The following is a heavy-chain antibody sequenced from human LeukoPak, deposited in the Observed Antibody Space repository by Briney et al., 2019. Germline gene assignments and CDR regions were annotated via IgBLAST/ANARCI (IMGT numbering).Heavy chain of an antibody. Sequence: PGGSLRLSCAASGFRFSSYAMSWVRQAPGKGLEWVSAISGSGVSTYYADSVKGRFTVSRDNSKNTLYLQMSSLRAEDTAVYYRAKEWFGEWAFDSWGQGTLVTVSS. CDR3: AKEWFGEWAFDS. CDR1: GFRFSSYA. D-gene: IGHD3-10*01. J-gene: IGHJ4*02. CDR2: ISGSGVST. V-gene: IGHV3-23*01.